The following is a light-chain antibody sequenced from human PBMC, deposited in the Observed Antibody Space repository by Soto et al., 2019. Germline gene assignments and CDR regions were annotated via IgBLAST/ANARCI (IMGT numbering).Light chain of an antibody. V-gene: IGKV1-39*01. CDR1: QSIGSH. J-gene: IGKJ1*01. CDR3: QQNYRSPAWT. Sequence: DIQMTQSPSSLSASVGDRVTITCRASQSIGSHLHCYQQRPGKAPKLLIYDVSTLQSGVPSRFSGSGSGTDFTLTISSLQPEDVATYYCQQNYRSPAWTFGQGTKVDIK. CDR2: DVS.